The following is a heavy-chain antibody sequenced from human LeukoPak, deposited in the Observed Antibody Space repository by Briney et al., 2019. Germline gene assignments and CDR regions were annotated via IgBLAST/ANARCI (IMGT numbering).Heavy chain of an antibody. CDR3: AREIRYFDWPLDNWFDP. J-gene: IGHJ5*02. V-gene: IGHV4-38-2*02. CDR1: GYSLSSGYY. Sequence: SETLSLTCTVSGYSLSSGYYWGWIRQPPGKGLEWIGSIYHSGSTYYNPSLKSRVTISVDTSKNQFSLKLSSVTAADTAVYYCAREIRYFDWPLDNWFDPWGQGTLVTVSS. D-gene: IGHD3-9*01. CDR2: IYHSGST.